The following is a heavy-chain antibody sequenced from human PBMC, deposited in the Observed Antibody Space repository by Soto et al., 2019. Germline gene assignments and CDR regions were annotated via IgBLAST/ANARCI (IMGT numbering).Heavy chain of an antibody. CDR1: GGTFSSYA. Sequence: QVQLVQSGAEVKKPGSSVKVSCKASGGTFSSYAISWVRQAPGQGLEWMGGIIPIFGTANYAQKFQGRVTMTADESTSTAYMELSSLRSEDTAVYYCVLRRGLRGRQDFDYWGQGTLVTVSS. D-gene: IGHD1-26*01. CDR3: VLRRGLRGRQDFDY. CDR2: IIPIFGTA. J-gene: IGHJ4*02. V-gene: IGHV1-69*12.